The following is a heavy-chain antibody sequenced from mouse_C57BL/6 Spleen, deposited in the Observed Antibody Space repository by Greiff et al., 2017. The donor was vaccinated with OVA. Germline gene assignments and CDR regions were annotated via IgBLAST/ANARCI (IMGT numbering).Heavy chain of an antibody. D-gene: IGHD1-1*01. J-gene: IGHJ1*03. CDR1: GYSITSGYY. V-gene: IGHV3-6*01. CDR2: ISYDGSN. CDR3: AREGDYYYGSSYDWYFDV. Sequence: EVQLQQSGPGLVKPSQSLSLTCSVTGYSITSGYYWNWIRQFPGNKLEWMGYISYDGSNNYNPSLKNRISITRDTSKNQFFLKLNSVTTEDTATYYCAREGDYYYGSSYDWYFDVWGTGTTVTVSS.